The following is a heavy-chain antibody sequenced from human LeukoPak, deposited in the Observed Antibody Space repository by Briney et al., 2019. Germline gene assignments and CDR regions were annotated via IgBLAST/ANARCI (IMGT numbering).Heavy chain of an antibody. Sequence: SETLSLTCTGSGVSISTYYWSWLRQPPGKGLEWIGYIYYTGSTSYKPSLKSRVTISLDASKNQFSLELNSVTPADTAVYYCARGGNYWPQWWFDPWGRGTLVSVSS. V-gene: IGHV4-59*01. CDR1: GVSISTYY. CDR3: ARGGNYWPQWWFDP. D-gene: IGHD1-26*01. CDR2: IYYTGST. J-gene: IGHJ5*02.